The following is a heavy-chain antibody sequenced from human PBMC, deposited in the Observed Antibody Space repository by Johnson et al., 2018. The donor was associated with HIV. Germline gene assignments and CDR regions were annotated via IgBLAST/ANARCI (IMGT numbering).Heavy chain of an antibody. CDR1: GFTFSSYA. CDR3: AKDRLGTGTTGWGAFDI. Sequence: VQLVESGGGLVQPGGSLRLSCAASGFTFSSYAMSWVRQAPGKGLEWVSAISGSGGSTYYADSVKCRFTMSRDNSKNTLYLQLSSLTAEDTAVYYGAKDRLGTGTTGWGAFDIWGQGTMVTVSS. CDR2: ISGSGGST. D-gene: IGHD1-7*01. V-gene: IGHV3-23*04. J-gene: IGHJ3*02.